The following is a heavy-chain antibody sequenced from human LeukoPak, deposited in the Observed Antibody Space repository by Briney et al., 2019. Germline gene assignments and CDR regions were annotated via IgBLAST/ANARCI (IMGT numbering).Heavy chain of an antibody. D-gene: IGHD3-22*01. CDR3: ARVDSSGYHFDY. J-gene: IGHJ4*02. CDR2: IYYSGST. CDR1: GGSISSYY. V-gene: IGHV4-59*01. Sequence: TSETLSLTCTVSGGSISSYYWSWIRQPPGKGLEWIGYIYYSGSTNYNPSLKSRVTISVDTSKNQFSLKLSSVTAADTAVYYCARVDSSGYHFDYWGQGTLVTVSS.